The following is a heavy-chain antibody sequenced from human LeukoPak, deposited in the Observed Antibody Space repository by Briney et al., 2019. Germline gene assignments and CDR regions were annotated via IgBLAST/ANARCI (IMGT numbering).Heavy chain of an antibody. CDR2: ISSSGSTI. J-gene: IGHJ4*02. CDR3: ARDQNYYDSSGYYGD. CDR1: GFTFSDYY. V-gene: IGHV3-11*04. Sequence: PGGSLRLSCAASGFTFSDYYMSWIRQAPGKGLEWVSYISSSGSTIYYADSVKGRFTISRDNAKNSLYLQMNSLRAEDTAVYYCARDQNYYDSSGYYGDWGQGTLVTVSS. D-gene: IGHD3-22*01.